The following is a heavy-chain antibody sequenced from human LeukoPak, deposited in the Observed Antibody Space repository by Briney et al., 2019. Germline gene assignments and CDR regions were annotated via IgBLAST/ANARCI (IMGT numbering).Heavy chain of an antibody. CDR1: GFTFSDYY. D-gene: IGHD6-19*01. J-gene: IGHJ4*02. Sequence: PGGSLRLSCAVSGFTFSDYYMSWIRQAPGKGLGWVSNISSSGSTIYYADSVKGRFTISRDNAKNSLYLQMNSLRAEDTAVYYCARATKIAVAGTFYFDYWGQGTLVTVSS. CDR3: ARATKIAVAGTFYFDY. CDR2: ISSSGSTI. V-gene: IGHV3-11*04.